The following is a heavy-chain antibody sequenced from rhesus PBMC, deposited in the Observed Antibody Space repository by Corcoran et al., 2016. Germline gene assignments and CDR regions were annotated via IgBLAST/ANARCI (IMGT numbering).Heavy chain of an antibody. CDR3: ARDRGYTYGDFDY. CDR1: GGSISINY. V-gene: IGHV4-173*01. CDR2: ISGIGGST. Sequence: QLQLQESGPVLVKPSETLSLTCAVSGGSISINYWSWIRQPPGTGLDWIGRISGIGGSTDYNPSLKRRVTISIDTSKNQFSLKLRSVTAADTAVYYCARDRGYTYGDFDYWGQGVLVTVSS. J-gene: IGHJ4*01. D-gene: IGHD5-36*01.